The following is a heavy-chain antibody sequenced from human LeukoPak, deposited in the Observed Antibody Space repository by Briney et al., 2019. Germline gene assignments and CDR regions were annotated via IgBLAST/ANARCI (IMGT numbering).Heavy chain of an antibody. Sequence: SETLSLTCTVSGGSISSYYWSWIRQPPGKGLEWIGYIHYSGSTKYNPSLRSRVTISVDTSKNQFSLKMSSVTAADTAVYYCVRHLASWFDPWGQGTLVTVSS. J-gene: IGHJ5*02. CDR3: VRHLASWFDP. V-gene: IGHV4-59*08. CDR2: IHYSGST. CDR1: GGSISSYY.